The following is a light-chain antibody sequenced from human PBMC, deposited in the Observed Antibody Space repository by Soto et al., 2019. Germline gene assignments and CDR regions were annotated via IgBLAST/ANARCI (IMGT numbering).Light chain of an antibody. Sequence: IQMTQSTSSLSASVGDRVTVTCRASQSINIYLNWYQQKQGKAPTLLIYGACSLQSGVPSRFSGGGSRTDFNLTISSLQPEDFATYYCQQSYRSPYTFGQGTKLEIK. CDR3: QQSYRSPYT. J-gene: IGKJ2*01. V-gene: IGKV1-39*01. CDR2: GAC. CDR1: QSINIY.